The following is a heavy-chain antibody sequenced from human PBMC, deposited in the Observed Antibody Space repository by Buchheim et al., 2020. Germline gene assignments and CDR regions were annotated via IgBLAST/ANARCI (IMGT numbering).Heavy chain of an antibody. Sequence: EGQLLESGGGLVQPGGSLRLSCAASGFTFSSYSMNWVRQAPGKGLEWVSSISSSSNYTYYADSVKGRFTISRDNAKNSLYLQMNSLRAEDTAVYYCARDYPGWLPFDYWGQGTL. CDR2: ISSSSNYT. CDR3: ARDYPGWLPFDY. J-gene: IGHJ4*02. CDR1: GFTFSSYS. D-gene: IGHD5-12*01. V-gene: IGHV3-21*01.